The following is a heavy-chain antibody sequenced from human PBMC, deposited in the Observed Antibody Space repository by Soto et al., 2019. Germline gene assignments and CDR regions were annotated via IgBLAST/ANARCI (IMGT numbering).Heavy chain of an antibody. J-gene: IGHJ4*02. CDR1: GFTFSNYA. CDR3: VKSSGKSHPESRVFAF. Sequence: GGSLRLSCAASGFTFSNYAMTGVRQAPGEGLEWVAVITSEGGDTLHADSVKGRVTIFRDNSKNMLIIKMISLREEETAIYFYVKSSGKSHPESRVFAFWGQGTRLTLSS. D-gene: IGHD3-3*01. V-gene: IGHV3-23*01. CDR2: ITSEGGDT.